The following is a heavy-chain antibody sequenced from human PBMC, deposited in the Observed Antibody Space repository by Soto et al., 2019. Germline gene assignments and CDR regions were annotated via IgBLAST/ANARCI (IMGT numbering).Heavy chain of an antibody. CDR3: ARDRPLESDFDF. J-gene: IGHJ3*01. Sequence: GGSLRLSCAASGLTVSNNYMTWVRQAPGKGLEWVSVIYSGGTTYYADSVKGRFIISRDISKNTVSLEMKNLRAEDTAVYYCARDRPLESDFDFWGQGTMVT. V-gene: IGHV3-53*01. CDR1: GLTVSNNY. D-gene: IGHD3-3*01. CDR2: IYSGGTT.